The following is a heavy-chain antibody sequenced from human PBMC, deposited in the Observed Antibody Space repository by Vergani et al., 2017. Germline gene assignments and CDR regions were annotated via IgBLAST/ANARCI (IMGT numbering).Heavy chain of an antibody. J-gene: IGHJ4*01. D-gene: IGHD4-17*01. V-gene: IGHV1-69*02. CDR1: GGTFSSYT. CDR2: IIPILGIA. CDR3: ASNDYGDYGNFDY. Sequence: QVQLVQSGAEVKKPGSSVKVSCKASGGTFSSYTISWVRQAPGQGLEWMGRIIPILGIANYAQKFQGRVTITADKSTSTADMELSSLRSEDTAVYYCASNDYGDYGNFDYWGQGTLVTVSS.